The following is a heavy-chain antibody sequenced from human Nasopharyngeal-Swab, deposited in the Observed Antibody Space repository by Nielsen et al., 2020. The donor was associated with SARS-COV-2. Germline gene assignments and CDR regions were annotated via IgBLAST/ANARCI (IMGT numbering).Heavy chain of an antibody. Sequence: GESLKISCKGSGYSFTSYWISWVRQMPGKGLEWMGRIDPSDSYTNYSPSFQGHVTISADKSISTAYLQWSSLKASDTAMYYCARGRGSGRGNWYFDLWGCGTLVTVSS. V-gene: IGHV5-10-1*01. CDR3: ARGRGSGRGNWYFDL. J-gene: IGHJ2*01. CDR2: IDPSDSYT. CDR1: GYSFTSYW. D-gene: IGHD3-10*01.